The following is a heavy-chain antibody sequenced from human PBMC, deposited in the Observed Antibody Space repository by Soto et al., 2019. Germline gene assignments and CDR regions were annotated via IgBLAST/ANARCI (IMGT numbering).Heavy chain of an antibody. J-gene: IGHJ5*02. V-gene: IGHV3-30*18. CDR2: ISYDGSNK. CDR1: GFTFSSYG. CDR3: AKDLDIVLVPAAMGHWFDP. Sequence: GGSLRLSCAASGFTFSSYGMHWVRQAPGKGLEWVAAISYDGSNKYYADSVKGRFTISRDSSKNTLYLQMNSLRAEDTAVYYCAKDLDIVLVPAAMGHWFDPWGQGTLVTVSS. D-gene: IGHD2-2*03.